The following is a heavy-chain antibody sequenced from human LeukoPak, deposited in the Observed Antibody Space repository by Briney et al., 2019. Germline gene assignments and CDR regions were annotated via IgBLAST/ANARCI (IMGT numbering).Heavy chain of an antibody. D-gene: IGHD1-26*01. J-gene: IGHJ6*02. V-gene: IGHV3-7*05. Sequence: QPGGSLRLSCAASGFTFSSYEMSWVRQAPGKGLEWVAMIKPDGSEKYYVDSVKGPFTISRDNAKNSLYLQMTSLRAEDTAVYYCTRDASGETASGPRMDVWGQGTTVAVSS. CDR1: GFTFSSYE. CDR2: IKPDGSEK. CDR3: TRDASGETASGPRMDV.